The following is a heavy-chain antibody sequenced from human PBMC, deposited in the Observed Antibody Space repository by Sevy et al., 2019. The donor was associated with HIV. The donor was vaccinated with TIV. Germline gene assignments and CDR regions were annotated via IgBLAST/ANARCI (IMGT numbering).Heavy chain of an antibody. D-gene: IGHD6-13*01. CDR3: ARQFSNTCDFDY. Sequence: HGESLKISCKGSGYTFTSYWIGWVRQMPGKGLEWLGIIYAGDSDTRYSPSFEGQVTMSVDKSINTAYLQWSSLKASDTAIYYCARQFSNTCDFDYWGQGTLVTVSS. CDR1: GYTFTSYW. J-gene: IGHJ4*02. CDR2: IYAGDSDT. V-gene: IGHV5-51*01.